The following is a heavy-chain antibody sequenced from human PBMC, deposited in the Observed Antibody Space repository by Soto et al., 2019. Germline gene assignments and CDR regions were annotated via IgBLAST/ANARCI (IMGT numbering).Heavy chain of an antibody. CDR2: IYHSGRT. CDR3: ARICTIFGDFDP. V-gene: IGHV4-30-4*01. J-gene: IGHJ5*02. D-gene: IGHD3-3*01. CDR1: GDSISSGDYY. Sequence: SETLSLTCTVSGDSISSGDYYWSWIRQPPGKGLEWIAYIYHSGRTYYNPPLKSRITISLDTPKDQFSLRLSSVTAADTAVYYCARICTIFGDFDPWGQGALVTVSS.